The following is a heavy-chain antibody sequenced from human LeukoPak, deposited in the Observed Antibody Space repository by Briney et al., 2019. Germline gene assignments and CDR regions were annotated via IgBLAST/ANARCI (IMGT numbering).Heavy chain of an antibody. V-gene: IGHV3-23*01. CDR2: ISTSGGST. CDR1: GGSFSDYY. D-gene: IGHD5-18*01. CDR3: ANGYNYGLDY. Sequence: ETLSLTCAVYGGSFSDYYWSWVRQAPGKGLKWVSGISTSGGSTYYSDSVKGRFTISRDNSKNTLYLQMNSLRAEDTAVYYCANGYNYGLDYWGQGTLVTVSS. J-gene: IGHJ4*02.